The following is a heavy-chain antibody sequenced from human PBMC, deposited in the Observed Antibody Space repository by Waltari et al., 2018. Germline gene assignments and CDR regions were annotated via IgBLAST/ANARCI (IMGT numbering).Heavy chain of an antibody. CDR3: ASLPDPTTVTPKPFDY. CDR2: ISGSGGST. D-gene: IGHD4-17*01. CDR1: GFTFSNSA. J-gene: IGHJ4*02. V-gene: IGHV3-23*01. Sequence: EVQLLESGGGLVQPGGSLRLSCAASGFTFSNSAMSWVRQAPGKGLEWVSAISGSGGSTYYADSVKGRFTISRDNAKNTLYLQMNSLRAEDTAVYYCASLPDPTTVTPKPFDYWGQGTLVTVSS.